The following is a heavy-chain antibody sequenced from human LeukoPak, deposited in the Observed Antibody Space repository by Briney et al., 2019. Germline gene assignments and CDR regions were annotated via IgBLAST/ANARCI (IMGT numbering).Heavy chain of an antibody. J-gene: IGHJ6*03. CDR1: GGSMTNYY. D-gene: IGHD5-18*01. Sequence: PSETLSLTCTVSGGSMTNYYWTWIRQPPGAGLEWLAYIYYYGSTNYNPSLESRLTLTVDTSKNQFPLKLSPVTAADAAVYYCAREGAGSYGFRYIDVWGKGTTVTVS. CDR3: AREGAGSYGFRYIDV. V-gene: IGHV4-59*01. CDR2: IYYYGST.